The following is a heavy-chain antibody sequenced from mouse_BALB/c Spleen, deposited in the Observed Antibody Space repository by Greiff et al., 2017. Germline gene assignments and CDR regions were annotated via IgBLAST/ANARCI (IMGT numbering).Heavy chain of an antibody. D-gene: IGHD2-2*01. CDR2: ISYSGST. Sequence: QLQESGPGLVKPSQSLSLTCTVTGYSITSDYAWNWIRQFPGNKLEWMGYISYSGSTSYNPSLKSRISITRDTSKNQFFLQLNSVTTEDTATYYCARGRYYGYDGNAMDYWGQGTSVTVSS. J-gene: IGHJ4*01. V-gene: IGHV3-2*02. CDR1: GYSITSDYA. CDR3: ARGRYYGYDGNAMDY.